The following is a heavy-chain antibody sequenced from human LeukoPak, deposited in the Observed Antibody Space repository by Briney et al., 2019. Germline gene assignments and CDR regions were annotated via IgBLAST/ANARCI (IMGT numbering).Heavy chain of an antibody. CDR1: GFTFSDYY. Sequence: GGSLRLSCAASGFTFSDYYMSWVRQAPGKGLEWVGRIKSKTDGGTTDYAAPVKGRFTISRDDSKNTLYLQMNSLKTEDTAVYYCTTDRKEYYYYYGMDVWGKGTTVTVSS. CDR2: IKSKTDGGTT. CDR3: TTDRKEYYYYYGMDV. J-gene: IGHJ6*04. V-gene: IGHV3-15*01.